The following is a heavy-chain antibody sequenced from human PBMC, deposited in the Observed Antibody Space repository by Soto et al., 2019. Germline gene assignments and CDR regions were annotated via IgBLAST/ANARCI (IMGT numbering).Heavy chain of an antibody. V-gene: IGHV3-23*01. J-gene: IGHJ3*02. CDR1: GFTFSSYA. CDR2: ISGSGGST. D-gene: IGHD3-10*01. CDR3: AKGDGSGSYYNLDAFDI. Sequence: GGSLRLSCAASGFTFSSYAMSWVRQAPGKGLEWVSAISGSGGSTYYADSVKGRFTISRDNSKNTLYLQMNSLRAEDTAVYYCAKGDGSGSYYNLDAFDIWGQGTMVTVSS.